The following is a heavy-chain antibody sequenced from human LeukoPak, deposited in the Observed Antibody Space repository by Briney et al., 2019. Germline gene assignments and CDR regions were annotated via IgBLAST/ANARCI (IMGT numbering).Heavy chain of an antibody. J-gene: IGHJ4*02. CDR2: IYYSGST. D-gene: IGHD5-18*01. CDR3: ARDRGEKGYSYGLNFDY. Sequence: PSETLSLTCTVSGGSISSGGYYWSWIRQHPGKGLEWIGYIYYSGSTYYNPSLKSRVTISVDTSKNQFSLKLSSVTAADTAVYYCARDRGEKGYSYGLNFDYWGQGTLVTVSS. CDR1: GGSISSGGYY. V-gene: IGHV4-31*03.